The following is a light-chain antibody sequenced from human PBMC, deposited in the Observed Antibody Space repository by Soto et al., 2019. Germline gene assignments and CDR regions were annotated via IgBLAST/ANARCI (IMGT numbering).Light chain of an antibody. J-gene: IGKJ3*01. CDR3: QQANSFLRVT. V-gene: IGKV1-12*01. CDR2: AAS. Sequence: DIQMTQSPCSVSASVGDRVTITCRASQGISSWLAWYQQKPGKAPKLLIYAASSLQSGVPSRFSSRRYGKDFTLAISRLQPEDFATYYCQQANSFLRVTFGPGTKVDIK. CDR1: QGISSW.